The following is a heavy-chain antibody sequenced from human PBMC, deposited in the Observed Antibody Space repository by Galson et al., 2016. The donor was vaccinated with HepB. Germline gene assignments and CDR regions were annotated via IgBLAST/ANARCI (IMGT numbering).Heavy chain of an antibody. Sequence: SLRLSCAASGFTFSDYYMSWIRQAPGKGLEWVSYISSSSSYTNYADSVKGRFSISRDNAKNSLSVQMNSLRSDDTAVYYCAGTTVASGGTRRFDYWGQGTLVPVAS. J-gene: IGHJ4*02. D-gene: IGHD4-11*01. CDR2: ISSSSSYT. CDR3: AGTTVASGGTRRFDY. V-gene: IGHV3-11*06. CDR1: GFTFSDYY.